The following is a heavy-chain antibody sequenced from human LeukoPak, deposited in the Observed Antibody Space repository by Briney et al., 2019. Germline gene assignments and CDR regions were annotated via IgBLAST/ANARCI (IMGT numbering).Heavy chain of an antibody. J-gene: IGHJ6*02. V-gene: IGHV5-51*01. CDR2: SYPGDSDT. CDR1: GYSFTSYW. D-gene: IGHD3-10*01. CDR3: ARIMVRGVIKSGMDV. Sequence: GESLKISCKGSGYSFTSYWIGWVRQMPGKGLEWMWISYPGDSDTRYSPSFQGQVTISADKSISTAYLQWSSLKASDTAMYYCARIMVRGVIKSGMDVWGQGTTVTVSS.